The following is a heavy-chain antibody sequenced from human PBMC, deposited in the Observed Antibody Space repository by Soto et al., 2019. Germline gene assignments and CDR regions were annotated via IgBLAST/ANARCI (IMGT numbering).Heavy chain of an antibody. Sequence: QGQLVQSGAEVKKPGASVKVSCGSSGFSFTSYAFHWVRQAPAQGLQWMGWINAGRGKTKYSQQFQGRVTFTCDTSANTVYMELSRLTSEDTSVFYCARWIDNGYFDSWGQGTLVTVSA. CDR3: ARWIDNGYFDS. J-gene: IGHJ4*02. CDR1: GFSFTSYA. D-gene: IGHD4-17*01. CDR2: INAGRGKT. V-gene: IGHV1-3*01.